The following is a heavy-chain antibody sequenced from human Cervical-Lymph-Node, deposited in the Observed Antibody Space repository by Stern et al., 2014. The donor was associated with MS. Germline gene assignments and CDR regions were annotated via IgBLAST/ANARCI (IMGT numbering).Heavy chain of an antibody. V-gene: IGHV3-23*04. Sequence: DVQLVESGGGLVQPGGSLRLSCAASGFTFRRYAMSWVRQAPGKGLGWVSPISGSGGSTYYADSVKGRFTISRDNSKNTLYLQMNSLRAEDTAVYYCAKDSPKRWLPNLGYWGQGTLVTVSS. CDR2: ISGSGGST. D-gene: IGHD5-24*01. CDR1: GFTFRRYA. J-gene: IGHJ4*02. CDR3: AKDSPKRWLPNLGY.